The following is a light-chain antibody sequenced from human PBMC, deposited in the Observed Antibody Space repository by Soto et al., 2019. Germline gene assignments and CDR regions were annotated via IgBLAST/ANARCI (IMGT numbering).Light chain of an antibody. CDR3: QTWGTDSYV. J-gene: IGLJ1*01. CDR1: SGHSSNA. Sequence: QLVLTQSPSASASLGASVKLTCTLSSGHSSNAIAWHQQQPEKGPRFLMRLNSDGSHSKGDGIPDRFSGSSSGAERYLIISSLQSEDEADYYCQTWGTDSYVFGTGTKLTVL. V-gene: IGLV4-69*01. CDR2: LNSDGSH.